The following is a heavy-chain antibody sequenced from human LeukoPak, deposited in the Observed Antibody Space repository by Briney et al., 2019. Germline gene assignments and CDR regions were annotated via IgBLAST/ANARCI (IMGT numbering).Heavy chain of an antibody. CDR3: AREDIVVVPAAMGYYFDY. V-gene: IGHV4-31*03. Sequence: SETLSLTCTVSGGSISSGGYYWSWIRQHPGKGLEWIGYIYHSGSTYYNPSLKSRVTISVDRSKNQFSLKLSSVTAADTAVYYCAREDIVVVPAAMGYYFDYWGQGTLVTVSS. D-gene: IGHD2-2*01. CDR2: IYHSGST. CDR1: GGSISSGGYY. J-gene: IGHJ4*02.